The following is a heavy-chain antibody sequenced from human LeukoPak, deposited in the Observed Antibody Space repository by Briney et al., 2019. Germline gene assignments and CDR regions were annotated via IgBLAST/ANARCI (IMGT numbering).Heavy chain of an antibody. CDR1: GGSISSGGYY. V-gene: IGHV4-31*03. J-gene: IGHJ4*02. Sequence: SETLSLTCTVSGGSISSGGYYWSWIRQHPGKGLEWIGYIYYSGSTYYNPSFKSRVTISVDTSKNQFSLKLSSVTAADTAVYYCASWGGEMTTGTNWAYWGQGTLVTVSS. CDR3: ASWGGEMTTGTNWAY. D-gene: IGHD4-17*01. CDR2: IYYSGST.